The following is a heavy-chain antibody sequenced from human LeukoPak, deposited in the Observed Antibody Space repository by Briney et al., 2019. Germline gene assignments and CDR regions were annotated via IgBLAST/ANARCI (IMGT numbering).Heavy chain of an antibody. Sequence: GGSLRLSCAASGFTFSNHAMSWVRQTPGKGLQWVSVISDSGRTTEYADSVKGRFTISRDNSKNTLSLQMNSLRVEDTAIYYCAKNVVVKRYIDYWGQGTLVTVSS. CDR2: ISDSGRTT. D-gene: IGHD2-15*01. CDR3: AKNVVVKRYIDY. V-gene: IGHV3-23*01. CDR1: GFTFSNHA. J-gene: IGHJ4*02.